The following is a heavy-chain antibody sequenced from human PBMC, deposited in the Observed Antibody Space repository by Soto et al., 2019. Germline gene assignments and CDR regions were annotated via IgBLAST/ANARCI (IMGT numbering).Heavy chain of an antibody. J-gene: IGHJ4*02. Sequence: ASVKVSCKASGYIFSTYDINWVRQAPGQGLEWMGWMNPNSGNTGYIEKFQGRVTMTRDTSVSTAYMEISSLTSDDTAVYYCARTNTAMDAFDYWGQGTLVTVSS. D-gene: IGHD5-18*01. CDR1: GYIFSTYD. V-gene: IGHV1-8*01. CDR2: MNPNSGNT. CDR3: ARTNTAMDAFDY.